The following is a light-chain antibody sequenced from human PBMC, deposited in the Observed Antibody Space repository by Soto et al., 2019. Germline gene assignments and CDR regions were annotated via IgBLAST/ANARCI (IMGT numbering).Light chain of an antibody. J-gene: IGLJ1*01. CDR3: AAWDDSLNGVYV. CDR2: SNN. V-gene: IGLV1-44*01. CDR1: GSNIGSNT. Sequence: QSVLTQPPSASGTPGQRVTISCSGSGSNIGSNTVNWYQQLPGTAPKLLIYSNNQRPSGVPDRFSGSKSGTSASLAISGLQSEDEADYYCAAWDDSLNGVYVFGTGTKLTVL.